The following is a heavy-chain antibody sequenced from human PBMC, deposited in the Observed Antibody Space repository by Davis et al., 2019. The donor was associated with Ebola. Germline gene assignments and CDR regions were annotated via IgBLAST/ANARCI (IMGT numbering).Heavy chain of an antibody. CDR1: GGTFTSYY. CDR2: INPSGGST. CDR3: ARDVYGGPAPYGMEV. V-gene: IGHV1-46*01. Sequence: ASVKVSCKVSGGTFTSYYMHWVRQAPGQGLEWMGIINPSGGSTSYAQKFQGRVTMTRHTSTSTVYMELSSLRSEDTAVYYCARDVYGGPAPYGMEVWGQGTTVTVSS. J-gene: IGHJ6*02. D-gene: IGHD4-23*01.